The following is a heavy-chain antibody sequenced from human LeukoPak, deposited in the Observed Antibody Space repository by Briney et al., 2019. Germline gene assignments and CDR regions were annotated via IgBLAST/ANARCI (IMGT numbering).Heavy chain of an antibody. D-gene: IGHD5-18*01. J-gene: IGHJ4*02. CDR1: GGSFSGYY. V-gene: IGHV4-34*01. CDR2: INHSGST. Sequence: SETLSLTCAVYGGSFSGYYWSWIRQPPGKGLEWIGEINHSGSTNYNPSLKSRVTISVDTSKNQFSLKLSSVTAADTAVYYCARGGYSYGDFDYWGQGTLVTVSS. CDR3: ARGGYSYGDFDY.